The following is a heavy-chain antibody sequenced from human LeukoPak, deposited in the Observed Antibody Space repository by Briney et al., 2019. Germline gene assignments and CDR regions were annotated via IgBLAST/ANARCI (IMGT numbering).Heavy chain of an antibody. CDR2: ISSSGSTI. D-gene: IGHD6-13*01. CDR3: ARTGRIADAFDI. Sequence: GGSLRLSCAASGFTFSSYEMNWVRQAPGKGLEWVPYISSSGSTIYYADSVKGRFTISRDNAKNSLYLQMNSLRAEDTAVYYCARTGRIADAFDIWGQGTMVTVSS. CDR1: GFTFSSYE. J-gene: IGHJ3*02. V-gene: IGHV3-48*03.